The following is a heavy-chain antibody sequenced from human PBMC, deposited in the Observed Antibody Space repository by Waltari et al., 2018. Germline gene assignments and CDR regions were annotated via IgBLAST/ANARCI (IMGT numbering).Heavy chain of an antibody. D-gene: IGHD6-6*01. CDR1: GYSISSGYY. V-gene: IGHV4-38-2*02. CDR2: IYHSGST. J-gene: IGHJ4*02. CDR3: ARYIAARGDFDY. Sequence: QVQLQESGPGLVKPSETLSLTCTVSGYSISSGYYWGWTRQPPGKGLEWIGSIYHSGSTYYNPSLKSRVTISVDTSKNQFSLKLSSVTAADTAVYYCARYIAARGDFDYWGQGTLVTVSS.